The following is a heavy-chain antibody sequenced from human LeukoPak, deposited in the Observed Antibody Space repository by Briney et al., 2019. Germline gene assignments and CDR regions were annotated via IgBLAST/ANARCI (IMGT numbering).Heavy chain of an antibody. D-gene: IGHD2-21*02. CDR1: GGSINIYY. J-gene: IGHJ4*02. Sequence: PSETLSLTCTVSGGSINIYYWNWIRQPPGKGLEWIGYIYYSGVTNYNPSLKSRVTISVDTSKNQFSLKLSSVSAADTAVYYCVRDDGGGDLDYWGQGTLVTVSS. V-gene: IGHV4-59*01. CDR3: VRDDGGGDLDY. CDR2: IYYSGVT.